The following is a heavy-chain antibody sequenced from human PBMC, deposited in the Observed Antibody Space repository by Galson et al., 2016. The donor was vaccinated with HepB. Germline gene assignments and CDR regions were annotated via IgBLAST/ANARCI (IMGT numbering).Heavy chain of an antibody. J-gene: IGHJ6*02. Sequence: SLRLSCAASGFSFRSYPMHWVRQAPGKGLAYVSGITTNGDDTKYADSVKGRFTIFRDNSKNTLYLQMRSLRAEDTAVYYCVKSNLAAPGGFYGMDVWGQGTTVTVSS. CDR2: ITTNGDDT. D-gene: IGHD6-13*01. V-gene: IGHV3-64D*06. CDR1: GFSFRSYP. CDR3: VKSNLAAPGGFYGMDV.